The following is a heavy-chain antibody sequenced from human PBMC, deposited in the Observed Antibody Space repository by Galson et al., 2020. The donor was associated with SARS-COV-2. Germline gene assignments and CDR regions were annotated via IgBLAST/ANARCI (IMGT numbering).Heavy chain of an antibody. CDR2: INHSGST. CDR1: GGSFSGYY. CDR3: ARGSIAVAGVGIYYYYGMDV. Sequence: SSETLSLTCAVYGGSFSGYYWSWIRQPPGKGLEWIGEINHSGSTHYNPPLTSRVTISVDTSKNQFSLKLSSVTAADTAVYYCARGSIAVAGVGIYYYYGMDVWGQGTTVTVSS. D-gene: IGHD6-19*01. J-gene: IGHJ6*02. V-gene: IGHV4-34*01.